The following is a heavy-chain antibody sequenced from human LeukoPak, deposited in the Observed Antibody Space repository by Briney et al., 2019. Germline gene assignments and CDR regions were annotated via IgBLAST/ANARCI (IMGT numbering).Heavy chain of an antibody. Sequence: SETLSLTCTVSGDSISSYYWSWIRQPPGKGLEWIGYINYSGNTNYNPSLKSRVTISVDTSKNRFSLRLSSVTAADTAVYYCAREGRQDYVYFDYWGQGTLVTVSS. V-gene: IGHV4-59*01. D-gene: IGHD4-17*01. CDR1: GDSISSYY. CDR3: AREGRQDYVYFDY. CDR2: INYSGNT. J-gene: IGHJ4*02.